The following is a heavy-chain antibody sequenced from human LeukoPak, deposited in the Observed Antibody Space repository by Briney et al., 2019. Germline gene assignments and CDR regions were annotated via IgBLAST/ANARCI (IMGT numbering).Heavy chain of an antibody. J-gene: IGHJ5*02. CDR3: ARSHKDYDILTGYYGGFDP. V-gene: IGHV4-59*08. Sequence: PSETLSLTCSVSGGSMSSYYWSWIRQSPGKGLEWIGSIYHSGSTYYNPSLKSRVTISVDTSKNQFSLKLSSVTAADTAVYYCARSHKDYDILTGYYGGFDPWGQGTLVTVSS. CDR2: IYHSGST. D-gene: IGHD3-9*01. CDR1: GGSMSSYY.